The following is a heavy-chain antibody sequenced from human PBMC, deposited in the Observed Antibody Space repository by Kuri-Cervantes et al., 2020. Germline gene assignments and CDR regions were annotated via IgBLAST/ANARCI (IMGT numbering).Heavy chain of an antibody. CDR3: ANDRGGSA. D-gene: IGHD3-10*01. CDR1: GFTFNNYA. V-gene: IGHV3-30-3*02. J-gene: IGHJ5*02. CDR2: ISYDGSNK. Sequence: GESLKISCAASGFTFNNYASHWVRQAPGKGLEWVAVISYDGSNKYYADSVKGRFTISRDNSKNTLYLQMNSLRAEDTAVYYCANDRGGSAWGQGTLVTVSS.